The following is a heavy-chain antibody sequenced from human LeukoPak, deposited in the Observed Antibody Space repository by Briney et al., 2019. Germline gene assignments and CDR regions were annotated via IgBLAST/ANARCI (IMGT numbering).Heavy chain of an antibody. CDR2: IYTSGST. D-gene: IGHD6-13*01. CDR3: ATGYSSSWSLFDY. Sequence: PSQTLSLTCTVSGGSISSGSYYWSWIRQPAGKGLEWIGRIYTSGSTNYNPSLKSRVTISVDTSKNQFSLKLSSVTAADTAVYYCATGYSSSWSLFDYWGQGTLVTVSS. CDR1: GGSISSGSYY. J-gene: IGHJ4*02. V-gene: IGHV4-61*02.